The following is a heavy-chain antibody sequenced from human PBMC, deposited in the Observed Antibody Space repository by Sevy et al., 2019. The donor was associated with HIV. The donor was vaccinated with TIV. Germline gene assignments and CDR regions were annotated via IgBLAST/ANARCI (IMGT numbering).Heavy chain of an antibody. CDR1: GFTVSSNY. CDR3: AREVAADGIDY. J-gene: IGHJ4*02. V-gene: IGHV3-53*01. CDR2: IYSGGNT. Sequence: GGSLRLSCAASGFTVSSNYMSWVRQAPGKGLEWVSVIYSGGNTYYADSVKGRFTISRDNPKNTLYLQMNSLRAEDTAVYYCAREVAADGIDYWGQGTLVTVSS. D-gene: IGHD6-13*01.